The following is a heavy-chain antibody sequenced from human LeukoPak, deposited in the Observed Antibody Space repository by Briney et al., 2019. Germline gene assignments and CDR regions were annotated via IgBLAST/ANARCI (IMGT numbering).Heavy chain of an antibody. J-gene: IGHJ3*02. D-gene: IGHD5-18*01. CDR3: ARHSYTSLLQLGAFDI. Sequence: PSETLSLTCAVYGGSFSGYYWSWIRQPPGKGLEWIGYIYYSGSTNYNPSLKSRVTISVDTSKNQFSLKLSSVTAADTAVYYCARHSYTSLLQLGAFDIWGQGTMVTVSS. V-gene: IGHV4-59*08. CDR2: IYYSGST. CDR1: GGSFSGYY.